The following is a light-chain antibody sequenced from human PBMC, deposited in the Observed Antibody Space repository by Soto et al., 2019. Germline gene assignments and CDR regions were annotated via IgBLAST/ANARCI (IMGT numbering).Light chain of an antibody. CDR3: QQAYTFPYT. V-gene: IGKV1-12*01. J-gene: IGKJ2*01. Sequence: DIQMAQSPSSVSASVGGRVTITCRASQDIGLWLAWYQQKPGKAPNLLIYTASTLQSGVPPRFSGGVSGRDFTLSISSLQPEDFATYYCQQAYTFPYTFGQGTKLEIK. CDR1: QDIGLW. CDR2: TAS.